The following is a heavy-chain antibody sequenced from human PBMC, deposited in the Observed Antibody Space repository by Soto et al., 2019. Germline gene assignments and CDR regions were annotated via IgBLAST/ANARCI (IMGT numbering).Heavy chain of an antibody. CDR3: ARDLVGYSSSWYDLDY. D-gene: IGHD6-13*01. V-gene: IGHV3-48*04. CDR1: GFTFSSYG. J-gene: IGHJ4*02. Sequence: GGSLRLSCAASGFTFSSYGMHWVRQAPGKGLEWVSYISSSGSTIYYADSVKGRFTISRDNAKNSLYLQMNSLRAEDTAVYYCARDLVGYSSSWYDLDYWGQGTLVTVSS. CDR2: ISSSGSTI.